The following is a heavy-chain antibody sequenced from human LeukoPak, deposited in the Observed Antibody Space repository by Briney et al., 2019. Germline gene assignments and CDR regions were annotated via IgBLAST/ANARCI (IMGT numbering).Heavy chain of an antibody. V-gene: IGHV5-51*01. J-gene: IGHJ3*02. Sequence: GESLKISCKGSGYSFTSYWIGWVRQMPGKGLEWMGIIYPGDSDTRYSPSSQGQVTISADKSISTAYLQWSSLKASDTAMYYCARRGESYDSSGYYWAAFDIWGQGTMVTVSS. CDR3: ARRGESYDSSGYYWAAFDI. CDR1: GYSFTSYW. CDR2: IYPGDSDT. D-gene: IGHD3-22*01.